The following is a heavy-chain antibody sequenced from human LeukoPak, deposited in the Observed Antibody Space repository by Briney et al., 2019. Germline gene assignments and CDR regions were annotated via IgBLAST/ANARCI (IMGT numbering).Heavy chain of an antibody. Sequence: SETLSLTCAVYGGSFSGYYWSWIRQPAGKGLQWIGRIHSSGGTNYNPSLKSRVTMSVDTSTNEFSLRLTSVTAADTAVYYCAGAYYYGSGTYYNSDYWGQGTLVTVSS. J-gene: IGHJ4*02. V-gene: IGHV4-59*10. CDR1: GGSFSGYY. CDR2: IHSSGGT. CDR3: AGAYYYGSGTYYNSDY. D-gene: IGHD3-10*01.